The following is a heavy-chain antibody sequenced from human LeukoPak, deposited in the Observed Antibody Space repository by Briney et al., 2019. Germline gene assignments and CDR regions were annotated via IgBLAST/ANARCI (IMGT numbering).Heavy chain of an antibody. CDR3: ARGGYSYGYQRGFFDY. CDR1: GFTFDDYG. J-gene: IGHJ4*02. V-gene: IGHV3-20*04. CDR2: INWNGDSA. D-gene: IGHD5-18*01. Sequence: GGSLRLSCAASGFTFDDYGMSWVRQAPGKGLKWVSGINWNGDSADYADSVKGRFTISRDNAKNSLYLQMNSLRAEDTALYYCARGGYSYGYQRGFFDYWGQGTLVTVSS.